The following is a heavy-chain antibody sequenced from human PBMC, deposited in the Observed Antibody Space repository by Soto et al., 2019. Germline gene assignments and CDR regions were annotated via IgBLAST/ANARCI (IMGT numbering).Heavy chain of an antibody. CDR3: ARGSDCSSTSCYTVGLYYGMEV. V-gene: IGHV1-69*06. J-gene: IGHJ6*01. Sequence: SVKVSCKASGCTFSSYAISWVRQAPGQGLEWMGGIIPIFGTANYAQKFQGRVTITADKSTSTAYMELSSLRSEDTAVYYCARGSDCSSTSCYTVGLYYGMEVLGQGTTVNVSS. CDR1: GCTFSSYA. D-gene: IGHD2-2*02. CDR2: IIPIFGTA.